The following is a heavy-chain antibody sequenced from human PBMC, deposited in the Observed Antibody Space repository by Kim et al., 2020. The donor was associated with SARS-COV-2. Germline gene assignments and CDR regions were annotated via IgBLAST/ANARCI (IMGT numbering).Heavy chain of an antibody. J-gene: IGHJ4*02. CDR1: GFTFSIYG. Sequence: GGSLRLSCAASGFTFSIYGMHWVRQAPGKGLEWVAVISYDGSNKYYADSVKGRFTISRDNSKNTLYLQMNSLRAEDTAVYYCAKDGVPAAFDYWGQGTLVTVSS. CDR2: ISYDGSNK. D-gene: IGHD2-2*01. CDR3: AKDGVPAAFDY. V-gene: IGHV3-30*18.